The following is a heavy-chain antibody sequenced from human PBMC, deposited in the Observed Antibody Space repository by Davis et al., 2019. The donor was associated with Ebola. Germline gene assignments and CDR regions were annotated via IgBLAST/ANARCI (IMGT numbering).Heavy chain of an antibody. CDR2: INPSGDDT. Sequence: ASVTVSCKASRYTFVSHYMHWVRQAPGQGLEWMGRINPSGDDTIYAQKFQGRVTMFSDTSTSTAYMELCSLRSEDTAVYYCARASHYDRDYWGQGTLVTVSS. V-gene: IGHV1-46*01. D-gene: IGHD3-22*01. J-gene: IGHJ4*02. CDR1: RYTFVSHY. CDR3: ARASHYDRDY.